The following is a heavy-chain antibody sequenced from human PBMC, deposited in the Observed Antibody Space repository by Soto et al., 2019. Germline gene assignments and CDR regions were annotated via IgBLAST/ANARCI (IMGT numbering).Heavy chain of an antibody. V-gene: IGHV1-18*04. CDR3: ASGDIFGEIPFDY. Sequence: ASGKVSCKASGYTFTSYGISWVRQAPGQGLEWMGWISAYNGNTNYAQKLQGRVTMTTDTSTSKAYMELRSLRSDDTAVYYCASGDIFGEIPFDYWGKGTLVPVSP. D-gene: IGHD3-10*02. CDR2: ISAYNGNT. J-gene: IGHJ4*02. CDR1: GYTFTSYG.